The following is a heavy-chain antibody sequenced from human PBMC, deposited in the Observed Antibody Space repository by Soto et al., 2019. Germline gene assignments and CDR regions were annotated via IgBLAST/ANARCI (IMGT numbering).Heavy chain of an antibody. V-gene: IGHV4-34*01. J-gene: IGHJ4*02. CDR2: INHSGST. CDR3: ARGGKGGSSLRFDY. Sequence: QVQLQQWGAGLLKPSETLSLTCAVYGGSFSGYYWSWIRQPPGKGLEWIGEINHSGSTNYNPSLKSRVTISVDTSKNQCSLKLSSVTAADTAVYYCARGGKGGSSLRFDYWGQGTLVTVSS. D-gene: IGHD1-26*01. CDR1: GGSFSGYY.